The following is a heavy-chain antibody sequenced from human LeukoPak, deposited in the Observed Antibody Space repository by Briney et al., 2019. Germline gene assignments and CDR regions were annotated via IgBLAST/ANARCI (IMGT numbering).Heavy chain of an antibody. CDR2: IIPIFGIA. V-gene: IGHV1-69*04. CDR1: GGTFSSYA. Sequence: GASVKVSCKASGGTFSSYAISWVRQAPGQGLEWMGRIIPIFGIANYAQKFQGRVTITADKSTSTAYMELSSLRSEDTAVYYCARGSYYDSSGSSLKVWGQGTLVTVSS. J-gene: IGHJ4*02. CDR3: ARGSYYDSSGSSLKV. D-gene: IGHD3-22*01.